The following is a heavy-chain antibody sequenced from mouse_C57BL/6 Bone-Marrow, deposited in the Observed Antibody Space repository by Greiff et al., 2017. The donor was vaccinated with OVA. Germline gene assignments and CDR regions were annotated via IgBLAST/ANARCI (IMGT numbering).Heavy chain of an antibody. CDR2: INYDGSST. V-gene: IGHV5-16*01. Sequence: EVKLMESEGGLVQPGSSMTLSCTASGFTFSDYYMAWVRQVPEKGLEWVANINYDGSSTYYLDSLKSRFIISRDNAKNILYLQMSSLKSEDTATYYCARERDYYGSSYGYFDVWGTGTTVTVSS. J-gene: IGHJ1*03. CDR1: GFTFSDYY. D-gene: IGHD1-1*01. CDR3: ARERDYYGSSYGYFDV.